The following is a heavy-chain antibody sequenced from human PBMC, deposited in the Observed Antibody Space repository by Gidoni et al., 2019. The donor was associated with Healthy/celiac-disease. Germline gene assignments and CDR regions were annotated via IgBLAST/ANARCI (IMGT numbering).Heavy chain of an antibody. Sequence: EVQLVESGGGLIQPGGSLRLSCAASGFTVSSHYMSWVRQAPGKGLEWVSVIYSGGSTYYADSVKGRFTISRDNSKNTLYLQMNSLRAEDTAVYYCARGHLIAAAVFDYWGQGTLVTVSS. CDR1: GFTVSSHY. CDR2: IYSGGST. J-gene: IGHJ4*02. D-gene: IGHD6-13*01. V-gene: IGHV3-53*01. CDR3: ARGHLIAAAVFDY.